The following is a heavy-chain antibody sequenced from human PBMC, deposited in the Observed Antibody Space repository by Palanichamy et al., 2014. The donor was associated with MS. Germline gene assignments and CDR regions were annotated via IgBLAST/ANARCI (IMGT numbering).Heavy chain of an antibody. Sequence: QVQLVESGGGVVQPGGSLRLSCAASGFTFSSYGMHWVRQAPGKGLEWVAVISYDGSNKYYADSVKGRFTISRDNSKNTLYLQMNSLRAEDTAVYYCAKDKEGYYYGSGSYDYWGQGTLVTVSP. J-gene: IGHJ4*02. D-gene: IGHD3-10*01. CDR3: AKDKEGYYYGSGSYDY. V-gene: IGHV3-30*18. CDR2: ISYDGSNK. CDR1: GFTFSSYG.